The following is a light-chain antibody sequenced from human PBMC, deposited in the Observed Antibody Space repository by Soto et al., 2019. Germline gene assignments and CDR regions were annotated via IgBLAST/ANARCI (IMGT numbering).Light chain of an antibody. J-gene: IGKJ3*01. V-gene: IGKV1-39*01. CDR1: QSIATY. CDR2: AAS. Sequence: DIQMTQSPSSLSASVGDRVTITCRASQSIATYLHWYQQKPGKAPKLLIYAASSLLSGVPSRFSGSGSGTDFTLSISSLQPEDFATYSCQQSYSSPFTFGPGTKVDIK. CDR3: QQSYSSPFT.